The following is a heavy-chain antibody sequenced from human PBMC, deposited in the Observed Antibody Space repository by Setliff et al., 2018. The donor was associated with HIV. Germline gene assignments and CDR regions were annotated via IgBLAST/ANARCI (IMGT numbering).Heavy chain of an antibody. Sequence: SETLSLTCTVSGASISSHYWGWIRQPPGKGLEWIGYIYFSGTTNYNPSLKSRVTISVDTSKNQFSLNLNAVTAADTAVYYCARAIAAAGIAPIEFWGQGTLVTGSS. CDR1: GASISSHY. J-gene: IGHJ4*02. V-gene: IGHV4-59*11. CDR2: IYFSGTT. D-gene: IGHD6-13*01. CDR3: ARAIAAAGIAPIEF.